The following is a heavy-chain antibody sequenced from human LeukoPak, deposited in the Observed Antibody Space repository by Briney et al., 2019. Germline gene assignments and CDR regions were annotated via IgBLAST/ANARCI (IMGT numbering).Heavy chain of an antibody. Sequence: SETLSLTCAVSGASINSSNWWSWVRQSPGKGLEWIGEIYHSGSTNYNPSLKSRVIISVDKSKNQFSLKVTSVTAADTAMYYCARDQRYYDSNGYPEDGFDVWGQGTMVTVSS. J-gene: IGHJ3*01. CDR1: GASINSSNW. D-gene: IGHD3-22*01. CDR3: ARDQRYYDSNGYPEDGFDV. CDR2: IYHSGST. V-gene: IGHV4-4*02.